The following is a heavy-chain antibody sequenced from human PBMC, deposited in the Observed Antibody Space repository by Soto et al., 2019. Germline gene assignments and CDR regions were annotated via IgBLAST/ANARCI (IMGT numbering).Heavy chain of an antibody. D-gene: IGHD3-3*02. V-gene: IGHV3-74*01. J-gene: IGHJ5*02. Sequence: DVHLVESGGGLVQPGGSLRLSCAASGFTFSTYWMHWVRQAPGKWLVWVSRINADGTTTTYADSVKGRFTISRDNAKNTLYLQMNSLRAEDTAVYFCATVATHSYNWVDPWGQGTLVTISS. CDR2: INADGTTT. CDR1: GFTFSTYW. CDR3: ATVATHSYNWVDP.